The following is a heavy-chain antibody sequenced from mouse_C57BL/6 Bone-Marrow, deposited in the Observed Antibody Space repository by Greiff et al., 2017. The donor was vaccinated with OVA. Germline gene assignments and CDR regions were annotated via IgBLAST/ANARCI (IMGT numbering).Heavy chain of an antibody. V-gene: IGHV3-6*01. CDR2: ISYDGSN. D-gene: IGHD2-12*01. CDR3: ASRDCTTYYFDY. CDR1: GYSITSGYY. J-gene: IGHJ2*01. Sequence: EVKLLESGPGLVKPSQSLSLTCSVTGYSITSGYYWNWIRQFPGNKLEWMGYISYDGSNNYNPSLKNRISITRDTSKNQFFLKLNSVTTEDTATYYCASRDCTTYYFDYWGQGTTLTVSS.